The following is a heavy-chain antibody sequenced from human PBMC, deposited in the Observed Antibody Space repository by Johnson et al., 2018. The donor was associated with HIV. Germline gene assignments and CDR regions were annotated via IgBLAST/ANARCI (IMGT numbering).Heavy chain of an antibody. CDR2: INWNGGSK. CDR1: GFTFDDYG. D-gene: IGHD1-20*01. J-gene: IGHJ3*02. CDR3: ATGWGNWNDEGPDAFDI. V-gene: IGHV3-20*04. Sequence: VQLVESGGGVERPGGSLRLSCVASGFTFDDYGMSWVRQPPGKGLEWVSGINWNGGSKGYADSVKGRFIISRDNAKNSLNLQMNSLRTEDTALYYCATGWGNWNDEGPDAFDIWGQGTMVTVSS.